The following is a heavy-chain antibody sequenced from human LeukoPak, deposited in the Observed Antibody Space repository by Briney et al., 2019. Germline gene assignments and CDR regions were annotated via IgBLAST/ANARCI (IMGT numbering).Heavy chain of an antibody. V-gene: IGHV1-3*01. D-gene: IGHD3-3*01. CDR2: ISAGNANT. Sequence: ASVKVSCTASGYTFTSYAMHWVRQAPGQRLEWMGWISAGNANTKYSQKFQGRVTITRDTSASTAYMELSSLRSEDTAVYYCARASLRFLEWLLPRRDYYYYGMDVWGQGTTVTVSS. J-gene: IGHJ6*02. CDR1: GYTFTSYA. CDR3: ARASLRFLEWLLPRRDYYYYGMDV.